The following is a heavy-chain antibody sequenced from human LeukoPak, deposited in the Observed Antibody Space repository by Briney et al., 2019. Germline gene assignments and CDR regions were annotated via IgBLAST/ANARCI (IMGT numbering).Heavy chain of an antibody. D-gene: IGHD5-24*01. CDR3: ASRWELRGPLDY. CDR2: NYNSATT. Sequence: SETLSLTCTVSGDSIRTSSSYWAWIRQPPGKGLEWIGSNYNSATTYYKPSLRSRVTISVETSKNQFSLKLSSVTAADTAIYYCASRWELRGPLDYWGQGMLVTVSS. V-gene: IGHV4-39*07. J-gene: IGHJ4*02. CDR1: GDSIRTSSSY.